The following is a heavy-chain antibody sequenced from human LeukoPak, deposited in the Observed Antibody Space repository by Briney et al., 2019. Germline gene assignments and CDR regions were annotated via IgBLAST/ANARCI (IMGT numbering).Heavy chain of an antibody. Sequence: GGSLRLSCAASGFTFSSYAMSWVRQAPGKGLEWVSAISGSGGSTYYADSVKGRFTISRDNSKNTLYLQMNSLRAEDTAVYYCAKVGNYYGPGSFYTDYWGQGTLVTVSS. J-gene: IGHJ4*02. V-gene: IGHV3-23*01. D-gene: IGHD3-10*01. CDR2: ISGSGGST. CDR1: GFTFSSYA. CDR3: AKVGNYYGPGSFYTDY.